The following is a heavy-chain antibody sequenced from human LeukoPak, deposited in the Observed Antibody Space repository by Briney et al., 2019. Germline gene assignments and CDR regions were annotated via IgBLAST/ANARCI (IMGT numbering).Heavy chain of an antibody. D-gene: IGHD3-22*01. CDR1: GFTFSSYS. CDR3: AREEKYYDSSGYRSWCFDY. V-gene: IGHV3-21*01. CDR2: ISSSSSYI. J-gene: IGHJ4*02. Sequence: GGSLRLSCAASGFTFSSYSMNWVRQAPGKGLEWVSSISSSSSYIYYADSVKGQFTISRDNAKNLLYLQMNSLTAEDTAVYYCAREEKYYDSSGYRSWCFDYWGQGTLVTVSS.